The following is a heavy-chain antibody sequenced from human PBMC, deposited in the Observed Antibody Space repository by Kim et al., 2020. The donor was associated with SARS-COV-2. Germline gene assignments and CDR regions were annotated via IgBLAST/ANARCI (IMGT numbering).Heavy chain of an antibody. CDR2: INPNSGGT. CDR3: ARTASGYNYGYYYYYGMDV. D-gene: IGHD5-18*01. CDR1: GYTFTGYY. V-gene: IGHV1-2*02. J-gene: IGHJ6*02. Sequence: ASVKVSCKASGYTFTGYYMHWVRQAPGQGLEWMGWINPNSGGTNYAQKFQGRVTMTRDTSISTVYMELSRLRSDDTAVYYCARTASGYNYGYYYYYGMDVWGQGTTVTLSS.